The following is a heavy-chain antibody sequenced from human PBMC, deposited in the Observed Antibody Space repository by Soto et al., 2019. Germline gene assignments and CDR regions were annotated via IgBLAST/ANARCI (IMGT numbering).Heavy chain of an antibody. D-gene: IGHD3-3*01. CDR2: INHFGSP. V-gene: IGHV4-34*01. Sequence: XGTLSLTCGVYNGSFMGYYWTWVRQPPGKGLEWIGEINHFGSPNYNPSLKSRVAISIDTSKHQFSLSLRSLTAADTAVYYCASLNGGRFLDKGDYWGQGILVTVSS. J-gene: IGHJ4*02. CDR1: NGSFMGYY. CDR3: ASLNGGRFLDKGDY.